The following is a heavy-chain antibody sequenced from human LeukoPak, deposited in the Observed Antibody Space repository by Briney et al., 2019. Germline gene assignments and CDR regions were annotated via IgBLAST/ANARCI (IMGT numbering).Heavy chain of an antibody. CDR3: ARGLYARRVPPYYDFWSGSLNPPNWFDP. Sequence: ASVKVSCKASGYTFTSYDINWVRQATGQGLEWMGWMNPNSGNTGYAQKFQGRVTITRNTSISTAYMELSSLRSEDTAVYYCARGLYARRVPPYYDFWSGSLNPPNWFDPWGQGTLVTVSS. D-gene: IGHD3-3*01. J-gene: IGHJ5*02. V-gene: IGHV1-8*03. CDR1: GYTFTSYD. CDR2: MNPNSGNT.